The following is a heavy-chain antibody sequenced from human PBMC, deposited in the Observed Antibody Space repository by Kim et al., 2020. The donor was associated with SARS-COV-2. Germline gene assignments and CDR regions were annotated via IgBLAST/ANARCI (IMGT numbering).Heavy chain of an antibody. J-gene: IGHJ6*02. CDR1: GYSFTSYW. Sequence: GESLKISCKGSGYSFTSYWISWVRQMPGKGLEWMGRIDPSDSYTNYSPSFQGHVTISADKSISTAYLQWSSLKASDTAMYYCASQEQPSITIFGSGMDVWGQGTTVTVSS. CDR3: ASQEQPSITIFGSGMDV. V-gene: IGHV5-10-1*01. D-gene: IGHD3-3*01. CDR2: IDPSDSYT.